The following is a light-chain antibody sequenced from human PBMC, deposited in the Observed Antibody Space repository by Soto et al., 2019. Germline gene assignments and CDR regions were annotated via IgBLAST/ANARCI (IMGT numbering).Light chain of an antibody. CDR2: DTF. CDR3: QQYHSYSPFT. V-gene: IGKV1-5*01. Sequence: HVTQSPSSLSASVGDRVTITCRASEITYSWSAWFQQREGKAPKLLIYDTFTLQSGVSSRFSGSGSGPDFTLTISRLRPEDFGIYYCQQYHSYSPFTFGPGTKVDIK. J-gene: IGKJ3*01. CDR1: EITYSW.